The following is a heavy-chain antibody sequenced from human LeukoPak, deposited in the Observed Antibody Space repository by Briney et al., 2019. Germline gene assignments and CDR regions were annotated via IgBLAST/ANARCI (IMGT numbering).Heavy chain of an antibody. J-gene: IGHJ3*02. CDR3: ARIIQPQLRFLDGDAFDI. V-gene: IGHV4-30-2*01. CDR2: IYHSGST. CDR1: GGSISSGGYY. D-gene: IGHD3-3*01. Sequence: TPSETLSLTCTVSGGSISSGGYYWSWIRQPPGKGLEWIGYIYHSGSTYYNPSLKSRVDISVDTSKDQFSLKLSSVTAADTAVYYCARIIQPQLRFLDGDAFDIWGQGTMVTVSS.